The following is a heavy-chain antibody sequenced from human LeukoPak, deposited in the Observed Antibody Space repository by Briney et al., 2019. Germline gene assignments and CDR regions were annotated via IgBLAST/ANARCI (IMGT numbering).Heavy chain of an antibody. Sequence: ASVRVSCKASGYTFINYGITWVRQAPGEGLEWMGWISAYNSAYNGNTHYAQKLKGRVTMTTDTSTNTGYMELRSLRSDDTAVYYCAREYGSGSYTGIDYWGQGTLVTVSS. D-gene: IGHD3-10*01. V-gene: IGHV1-18*01. CDR3: AREYGSGSYTGIDY. CDR2: ISAYNSAYNGNT. J-gene: IGHJ4*02. CDR1: GYTFINYG.